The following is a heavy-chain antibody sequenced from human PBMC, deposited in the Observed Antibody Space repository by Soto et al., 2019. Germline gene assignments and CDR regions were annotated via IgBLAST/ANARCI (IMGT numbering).Heavy chain of an antibody. CDR1: GGSINSDA. V-gene: IGHV4-59*05. J-gene: IGHJ4*02. CDR3: ARHDYGGLGL. D-gene: IGHD4-17*01. CDR2: IYYSRST. Sequence: SETLSLTCTVSGGSINSDAWSWIRQPPGKGLEWIGSIYYSRSTYYNPSLKSRGTISVDTSKNQFSLKLSSVTAADTAVYYCARHDYGGLGLWGQGTLVT.